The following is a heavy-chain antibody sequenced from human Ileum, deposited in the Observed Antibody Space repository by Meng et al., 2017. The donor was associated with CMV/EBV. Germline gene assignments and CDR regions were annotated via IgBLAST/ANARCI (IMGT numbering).Heavy chain of an antibody. J-gene: IGHJ6*02. V-gene: IGHV3-21*01. CDR1: GFSFLSYS. D-gene: IGHD2-2*01. Sequence: ETLSLTCAASGFSFLSYSMNWVRQAPGKGLEWVSFISSSSSNRYYADSVKGRFTISRDDAKNSLYLQMNSLGAEDTAVYYCGKTPRDCSSTSSCYYYGMDVWGQGTTVTVSS. CDR2: ISSSSSNR. CDR3: GKTPRDCSSTSSCYYYGMDV.